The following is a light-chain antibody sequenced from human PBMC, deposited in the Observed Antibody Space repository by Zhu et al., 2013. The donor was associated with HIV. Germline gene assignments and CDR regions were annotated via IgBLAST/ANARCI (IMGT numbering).Light chain of an antibody. V-gene: IGKV3-20*01. J-gene: IGKJ1*01. CDR3: QQYESFPRT. Sequence: EIVLTQSPATLSLSPGERATLSCRASQSVSSYLAWYQQKPGQAPRLLIYGASSRATGIPDRFRGSGSGTDFNITISRLEPEDFAVFSGQQYESFPRTFGQGTHLEIK. CDR1: QSVSSY. CDR2: GAS.